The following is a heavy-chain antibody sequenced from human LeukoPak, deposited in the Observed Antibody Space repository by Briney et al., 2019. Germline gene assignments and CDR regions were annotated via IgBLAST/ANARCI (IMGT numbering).Heavy chain of an antibody. CDR2: IYSGSST. CDR1: GFTVSSNY. Sequence: GSLRLSCAASGFTVSSNYMSWVRQAPGKGLEWVSVIYSGSSTYYADSVKGRFTISRDNSKNTLYLQMNSLRAEDTAVYYCARDGRGYCSSTSCYVLDYWGQGTLVTVSS. CDR3: ARDGRGYCSSTSCYVLDY. V-gene: IGHV3-53*05. J-gene: IGHJ4*02. D-gene: IGHD2-2*01.